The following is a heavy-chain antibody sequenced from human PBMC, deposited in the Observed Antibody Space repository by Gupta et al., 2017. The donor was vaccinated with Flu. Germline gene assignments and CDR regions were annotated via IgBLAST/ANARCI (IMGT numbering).Heavy chain of an antibody. CDR3: ARDHGWAMAKIYHFDD. CDR2: ISSRSNYM. Sequence: EVKMVESGGGLVKTGGSLRRSCAASGLPLSSYSLNYVRQAPGQGLEWVSSISSRSNYMYYADSMKGRVTIARDNAKNSLYLKMNCLRAEDTAVYVCARDHGWAMAKIYHFDDWGQGTLGTVSS. V-gene: IGHV3-21*01. D-gene: IGHD5-24*01. CDR1: GLPLSSYS. J-gene: IGHJ4*02.